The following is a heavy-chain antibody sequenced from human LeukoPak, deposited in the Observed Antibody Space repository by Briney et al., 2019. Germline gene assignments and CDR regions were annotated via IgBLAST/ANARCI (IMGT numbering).Heavy chain of an antibody. CDR2: INSDGSST. V-gene: IGHV3-74*01. D-gene: IGHD3-10*01. CDR1: GFTFSSYW. J-gene: IGHJ4*02. CDR3: ARGSAWFGEFDY. Sequence: GGSLRLSCAACGFTFSSYWIHWVRQAPGKGLLWVSRINSDGSSTTYADSVKGRFTISRDNAKNTLYLQMNSLRAEDTAVYYCARGSAWFGEFDYWGQGTLVTVSS.